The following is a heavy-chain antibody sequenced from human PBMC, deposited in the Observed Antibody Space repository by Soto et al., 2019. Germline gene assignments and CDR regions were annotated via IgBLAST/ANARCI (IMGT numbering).Heavy chain of an antibody. CDR3: ARSQGSSTSLEIYYYYYYGMDV. CDR2: IFPISGKA. CDR1: GGTFSSYA. D-gene: IGHD2-2*01. V-gene: IGHV1-69*01. J-gene: IGHJ6*02. Sequence: QVQLVQSGAEVKKQGSSVKVSCKPSGGTFSSYAISWVRQAPGQVLEWMGGIFPISGKANYAQKFQGRGTITADESTSTAYMELSSLRYEDKAVYYCARSQGSSTSLEIYYYYYYGMDVWGQGTRVTVSS.